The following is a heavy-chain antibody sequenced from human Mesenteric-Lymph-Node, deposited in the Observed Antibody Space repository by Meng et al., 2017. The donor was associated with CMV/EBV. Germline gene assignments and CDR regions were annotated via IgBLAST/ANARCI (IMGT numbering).Heavy chain of an antibody. D-gene: IGHD4-23*01. CDR3: ARHQRWLKSEGGFNY. CDR1: VGSLRGYY. CDR2: INHSGST. J-gene: IGHJ4*02. V-gene: IGHV4-34*01. Sequence: LLVPSDPLSPHCAVYVGSLRGYYWSRLRQPAGKGLECIGEINHSGSTNYNPSLKSRVTISVDTSKNQFSLKLSSVTAADTAVYYCARHQRWLKSEGGFNYWGQGTLVTASS.